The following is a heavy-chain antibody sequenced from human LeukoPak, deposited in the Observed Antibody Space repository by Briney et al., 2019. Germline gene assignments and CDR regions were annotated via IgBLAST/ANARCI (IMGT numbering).Heavy chain of an antibody. D-gene: IGHD3-22*01. CDR3: ARYDSDNAMLDY. CDR1: GGSISGYF. CDR2: INHSGST. Sequence: SETLSLTCTVSGGSISGYFWSWIRQPPGKGLEWIGEINHSGSTNYNPSLKSRVTIYVDTSKKQFSLKLTSVTAADTAVYYCARYDSDNAMLDYWGQGTLVTVSS. V-gene: IGHV4-34*01. J-gene: IGHJ4*02.